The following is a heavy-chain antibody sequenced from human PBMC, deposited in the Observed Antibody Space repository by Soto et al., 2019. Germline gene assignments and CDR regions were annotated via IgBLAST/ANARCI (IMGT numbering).Heavy chain of an antibody. CDR1: GFTFSSYW. CDR2: INSDGSST. Sequence: GGSLRLSCAASGFTFSSYWMHWVRQAPGKGLVWVSRINSDGSSTSYADSVKGRFTISRDNAKNTLYLQMNSLRAEDTAVYYCARTPRLRFLEWSKTYYFDYWGQGALVTVSS. J-gene: IGHJ4*02. V-gene: IGHV3-74*01. D-gene: IGHD3-3*01. CDR3: ARTPRLRFLEWSKTYYFDY.